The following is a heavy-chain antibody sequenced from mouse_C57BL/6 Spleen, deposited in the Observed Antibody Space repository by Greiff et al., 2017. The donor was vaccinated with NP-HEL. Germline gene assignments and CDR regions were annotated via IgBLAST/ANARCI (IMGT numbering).Heavy chain of an antibody. Sequence: QVQLQQSGPELVKPGASVKISCKASGYTFTDYYINWVKQRPGQGLEWIGWIFPGSGSTYYNEKFKGKATLTVDKSSSTAYMLLSSLTSEDSAVYFCARSGTDSSGYVYAMDYWGQGTSVTVSS. CDR3: ARSGTDSSGYVYAMDY. V-gene: IGHV1-75*01. CDR1: GYTFTDYY. D-gene: IGHD3-2*02. CDR2: IFPGSGST. J-gene: IGHJ4*01.